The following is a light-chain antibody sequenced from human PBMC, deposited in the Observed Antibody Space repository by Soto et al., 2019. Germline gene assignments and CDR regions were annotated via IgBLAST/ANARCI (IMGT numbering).Light chain of an antibody. Sequence: EIVMTQSPATLSVSPGERATLSCRASQSVSNNLAWYQQKPGQAPRLLIYGASTRATGIPARFSGSGSGTDFTLTITSLQSEDFAVYYCQQRSVWPPLNFGGGTKVEIK. V-gene: IGKV3-15*01. CDR1: QSVSNN. CDR3: QQRSVWPPLN. CDR2: GAS. J-gene: IGKJ4*01.